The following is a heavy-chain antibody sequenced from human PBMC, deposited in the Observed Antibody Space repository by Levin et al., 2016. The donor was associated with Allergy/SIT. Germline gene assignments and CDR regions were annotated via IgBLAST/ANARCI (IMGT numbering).Heavy chain of an antibody. V-gene: IGHV4-39*01. D-gene: IGHD5-18*01. CDR2: IYYSGST. J-gene: IGHJ6*02. CDR1: GGSISSSSYY. Sequence: ESLKISCTVSGGSISSSSYYWGWIRQPPGKGLEWIGSIYYSGSTYYNPSLKSRVTISVDTSKNQFSLKLSSVTAADTAVYYCARPAPLDTAMSGYYYGMDVWGQGTTVTVSS. CDR3: ARPAPLDTAMSGYYYGMDV.